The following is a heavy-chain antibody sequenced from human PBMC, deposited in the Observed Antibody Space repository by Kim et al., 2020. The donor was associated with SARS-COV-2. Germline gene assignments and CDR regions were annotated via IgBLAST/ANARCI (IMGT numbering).Heavy chain of an antibody. Sequence: GESLKISCKGSGYSFTSYWISWVRQMPGKGLEWMGRIDPSDSYTNYSPSFQGHVTISADKSISTAYLQWSSLKASDTAMYYCARSDEIIAAAGTEDYWGQGTLVTVSS. CDR3: ARSDEIIAAAGTEDY. J-gene: IGHJ4*02. D-gene: IGHD6-13*01. CDR2: IDPSDSYT. CDR1: GYSFTSYW. V-gene: IGHV5-10-1*01.